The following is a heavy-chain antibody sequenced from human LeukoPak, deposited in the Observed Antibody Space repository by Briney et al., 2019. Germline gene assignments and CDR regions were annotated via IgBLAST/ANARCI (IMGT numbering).Heavy chain of an antibody. CDR1: GFTFSSYS. D-gene: IGHD3-10*01. CDR3: ASSDYYGSGSYAYYFDY. V-gene: IGHV3-21*01. CDR2: ISSSSSYI. Sequence: GGSLRLSCPASGFTFSSYSMNWVRQAPGKGLEWVSSISSSSSYIYYADSVKGRFTISRDNAKNSLYLQMNSLRAEDTAVYYCASSDYYGSGSYAYYFDYWGQGTLVTVSS. J-gene: IGHJ4*02.